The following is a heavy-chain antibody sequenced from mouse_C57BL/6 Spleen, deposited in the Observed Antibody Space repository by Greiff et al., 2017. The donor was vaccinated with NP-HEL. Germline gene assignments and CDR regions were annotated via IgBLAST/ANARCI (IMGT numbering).Heavy chain of an antibody. D-gene: IGHD1-1*01. CDR1: GYTFTSYG. Sequence: VQLLQSGAELARPGASVKLSCKASGYTFTSYGISWVKQRTGQGLEWIGEIYPRSGNTYYNEKFKGKATLTADKSSSTAYMELRSLTSEDSAVYVCERCVNTTEVATDAMDYWGQGTSVTVSS. CDR3: ERCVNTTEVATDAMDY. J-gene: IGHJ4*01. V-gene: IGHV1-81*01. CDR2: IYPRSGNT.